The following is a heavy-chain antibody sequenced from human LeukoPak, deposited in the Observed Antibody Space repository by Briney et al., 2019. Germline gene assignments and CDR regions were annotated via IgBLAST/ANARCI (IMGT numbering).Heavy chain of an antibody. CDR1: GGSISSGDYY. D-gene: IGHD3-3*01. Sequence: SQTLSLTCTVSGGSISSGDYYWSWIRQPPGKGLEWIGYIYYSGSTYYNPSRKIRVTISVDTSKNQFSLKLSSVTAADTAVYYCARVSSDFWSGYPPYYFDYWGQGTLVTVSS. CDR2: IYYSGST. J-gene: IGHJ4*02. CDR3: ARVSSDFWSGYPPYYFDY. V-gene: IGHV4-30-4*08.